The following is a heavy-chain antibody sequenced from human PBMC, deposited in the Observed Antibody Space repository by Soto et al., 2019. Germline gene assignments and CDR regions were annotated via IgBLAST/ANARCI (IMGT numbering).Heavy chain of an antibody. CDR2: ISKSDYT. CDR3: AREDSIIIPAVSDF. D-gene: IGHD2-2*01. J-gene: IGHJ4*02. CDR1: GFSFNNYG. Sequence: GGSLRLSCTVSGFSFNNYGINWVRQAPGKGLEWVSSISKSDYTYYSDSVKGRFAISRDNAKSSVSLQMNTLRVEDTAVYYCAREDSIIIPAVSDFWGQGTLVTVSS. V-gene: IGHV3-21*01.